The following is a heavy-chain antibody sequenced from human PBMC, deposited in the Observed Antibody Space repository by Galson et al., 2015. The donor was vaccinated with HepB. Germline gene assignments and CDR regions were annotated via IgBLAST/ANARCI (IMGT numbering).Heavy chain of an antibody. D-gene: IGHD6-19*01. Sequence: LRLSCAASGFTFSRYWMSWVRQAPGKGLEWVANIKQDGREQYYVDSVKGRFTISRDNAKNSLYLQMNSLRAEDTAVYYCARDFIAVGRGPEYWGQGALVTVSS. CDR3: ARDFIAVGRGPEY. V-gene: IGHV3-7*03. J-gene: IGHJ4*02. CDR2: IKQDGREQ. CDR1: GFTFSRYW.